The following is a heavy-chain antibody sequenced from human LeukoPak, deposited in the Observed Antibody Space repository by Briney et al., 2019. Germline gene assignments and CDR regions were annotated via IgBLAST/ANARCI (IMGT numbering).Heavy chain of an antibody. V-gene: IGHV3-23*01. CDR3: AKDLRPQIPYGESLRGTAPMGY. J-gene: IGHJ4*02. CDR2: ISDNGGGT. D-gene: IGHD4-17*01. Sequence: GGSLRLSCVASGFTFNNYAMSWVRQAPGKGMEWVSAISDNGGGTWSADSVRGRFTISRDNSKNTLYLQMDSLRAEDTAVYYCAKDLRPQIPYGESLRGTAPMGYWGQGTLVTVSS. CDR1: GFTFNNYA.